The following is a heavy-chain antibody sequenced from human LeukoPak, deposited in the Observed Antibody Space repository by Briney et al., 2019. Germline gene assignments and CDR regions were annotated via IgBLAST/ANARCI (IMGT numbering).Heavy chain of an antibody. CDR3: ARGEYSSSSRGYYYYYMDV. D-gene: IGHD6-6*01. V-gene: IGHV1-69*05. J-gene: IGHJ6*03. Sequence: SVKVSCKASGGTFSSYAISWVRQAPGQGLEWMGGIIPIFGTANYAQKFQGRVTITMDESTSTAYMELSSLRSEDTAVYYCARGEYSSSSRGYYYYYMDVWGKGTTVTVSS. CDR1: GGTFSSYA. CDR2: IIPIFGTA.